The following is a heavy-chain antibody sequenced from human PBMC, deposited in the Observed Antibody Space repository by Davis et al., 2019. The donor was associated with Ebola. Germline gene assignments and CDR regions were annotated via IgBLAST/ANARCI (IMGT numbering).Heavy chain of an antibody. CDR1: GYTFTSYY. Sequence: ASVKVSCKASGYTFTSYYMHWVRQAPGQGLEWMGIINPSGGSTSYAQKFQGRVTMTRDTSTSTVYMELSSLRSEDTAVYYCARGGSELLWFGVGWFDPWGQGTLVTVSS. D-gene: IGHD3-10*01. J-gene: IGHJ5*02. CDR2: INPSGGST. V-gene: IGHV1-46*01. CDR3: ARGGSELLWFGVGWFDP.